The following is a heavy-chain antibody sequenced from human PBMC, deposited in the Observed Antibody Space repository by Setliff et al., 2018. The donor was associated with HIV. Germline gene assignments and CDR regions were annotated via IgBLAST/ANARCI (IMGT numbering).Heavy chain of an antibody. J-gene: IGHJ4*02. CDR3: LTDHFPLRGYSGSDYGYFFDY. CDR1: GYSFSDYS. CDR2: VDTIRGVS. V-gene: IGHV1-69-2*01. Sequence: VASVKVSCKSSGYSFSDYSIHWVRQAPGKGLKWMGQVDTIRGVSTYAADFQGRVTIIADSSTGTSFMQLNSLTRDDTAVYYCLTDHFPLRGYSGSDYGYFFDYWGQGTLVTVSS. D-gene: IGHD5-12*01.